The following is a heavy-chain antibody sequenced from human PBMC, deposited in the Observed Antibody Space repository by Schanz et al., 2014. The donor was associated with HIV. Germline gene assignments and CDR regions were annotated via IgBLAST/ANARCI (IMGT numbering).Heavy chain of an antibody. CDR3: VRLMSSDYDFYHYGMDV. D-gene: IGHD4-17*01. Sequence: EVQLVESGGGLVQPGGSLRLSCAASGFTFSSHWMHWVRQAPGKGLGWVPPNKRNEGTTDYADSVKGRFTISRDNAKNTLYLQMNSLRAEDTAVYYCVRLMSSDYDFYHYGMDVWGQGTTVIVSS. CDR2: NKRNEGTT. V-gene: IGHV3-74*01. CDR1: GFTFSSHW. J-gene: IGHJ6*02.